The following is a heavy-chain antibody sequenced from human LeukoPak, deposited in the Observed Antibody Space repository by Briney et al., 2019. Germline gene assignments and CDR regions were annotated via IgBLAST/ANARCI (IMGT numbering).Heavy chain of an antibody. V-gene: IGHV3-66*01. CDR3: ARELPPLEKYYFDY. Sequence: GGSLRLSCAAPGFTVSSNYMSWVRQAPGKGLEWVSVIYSGGSTYYVDSVKGRFTISRDNSKNTLYLQMNSLRAEDTAVYYCARELPPLEKYYFDYWGQGTLVTVSS. CDR2: IYSGGST. D-gene: IGHD3-3*01. CDR1: GFTVSSNY. J-gene: IGHJ4*02.